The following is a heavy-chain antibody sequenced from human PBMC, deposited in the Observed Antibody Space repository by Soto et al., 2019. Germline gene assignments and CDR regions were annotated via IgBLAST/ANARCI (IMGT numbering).Heavy chain of an antibody. CDR2: IYPGDSDV. J-gene: IGHJ4*02. CDR1: GYTFTSYW. CDR3: ARQTAYCSGGACYSSGNYFDS. D-gene: IGHD2-15*01. V-gene: IGHV5-51*01. Sequence: PGETLKISCKGSGYTFTSYWIGWVRQMPGEGLEWMGIIYPGDSDVRYSPSFQGQVTISADKSVSTAYLQWSSLKASDTAIYYCARQTAYCSGGACYSSGNYFDSWGQGTLVTVS.